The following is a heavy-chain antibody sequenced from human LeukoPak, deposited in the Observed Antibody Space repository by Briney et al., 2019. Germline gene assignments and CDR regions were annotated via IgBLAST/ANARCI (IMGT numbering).Heavy chain of an antibody. CDR3: ARDRNAAATDY. J-gene: IGHJ4*02. CDR2: IYTGGST. V-gene: IGHV3-66*01. D-gene: IGHD6-13*01. Sequence: PGGSLRLSCAVSGFTVSSNYMSWVRQAPGKGLEWVSVIYTGGSTYYADSVKGRFTVSRDNSKNTLYPQMNSLRAEDTAVYYCARDRNAAATDYWGQGTLVTVSS. CDR1: GFTVSSNY.